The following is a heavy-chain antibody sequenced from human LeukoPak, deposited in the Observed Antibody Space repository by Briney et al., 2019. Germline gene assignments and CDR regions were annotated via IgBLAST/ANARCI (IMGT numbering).Heavy chain of an antibody. V-gene: IGHV4-59*01. Sequence: PSETLSLTCTVSGGSISSYYWSWIRQPPGKGLEWIGYIYYSGSTNYNPSLKSRVTISVDTSKNQFSLKLSSVTAADMAVYYCAREVYSNYVYYFDYWGQGTLVTVSS. CDR3: AREVYSNYVYYFDY. D-gene: IGHD4-11*01. CDR1: GGSISSYY. CDR2: IYYSGST. J-gene: IGHJ4*02.